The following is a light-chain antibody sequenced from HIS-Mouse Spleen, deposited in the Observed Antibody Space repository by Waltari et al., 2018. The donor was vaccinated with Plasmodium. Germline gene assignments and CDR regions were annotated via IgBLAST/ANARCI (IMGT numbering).Light chain of an antibody. V-gene: IGLV3-10*01. CDR3: YSTDSSGNHRV. CDR1: SFPKTY. Sequence: SYELTQPPSVSVSPGQTARITCSGDSFPKTYAYWYPQKSGQAPVLVIYEDSKRPSGIPERFSGSSSGTMATLTISGAQVEDEADYYCYSTDSSGNHRVFGGGTKLTVL. J-gene: IGLJ3*02. CDR2: EDS.